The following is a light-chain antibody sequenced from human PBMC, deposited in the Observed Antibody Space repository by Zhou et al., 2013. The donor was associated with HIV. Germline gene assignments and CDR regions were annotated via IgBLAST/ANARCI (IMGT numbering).Light chain of an antibody. CDR3: QQADT. V-gene: IGKV1-9*01. CDR2: AAS. Sequence: DILLTQSPLALSVYIGDRVTITCRANESIGQWLAWYQQKPGKAPKLLIYAASTLQSGVPSRFSGSGSGTDFTFTISSLQPEDFATYYCQQADTFGQGTKMEIK. CDR1: ESIGQW. J-gene: IGKJ2*01.